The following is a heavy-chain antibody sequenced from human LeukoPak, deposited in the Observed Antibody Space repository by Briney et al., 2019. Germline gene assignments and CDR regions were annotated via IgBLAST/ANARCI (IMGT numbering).Heavy chain of an antibody. Sequence: ASVKVSCKVSGYTLTELSMHWVRQAPGKGLEWMGGLDPEDGETIYAQKFQGRVTMTEDTSTDTAYMELSSLRSEDTAVYYCATDYDYVWVSYRYTGFDYWGQGTLVTVSS. CDR1: GYTLTELS. CDR3: ATDYDYVWVSYRYTGFDY. J-gene: IGHJ4*02. D-gene: IGHD3-16*02. CDR2: LDPEDGET. V-gene: IGHV1-24*01.